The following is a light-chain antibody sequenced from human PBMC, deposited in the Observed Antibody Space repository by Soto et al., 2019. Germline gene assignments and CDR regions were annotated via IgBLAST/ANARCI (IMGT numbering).Light chain of an antibody. CDR2: EVS. CDR3: SSYTASSTVV. CDR1: SSDVGDYNY. Sequence: QSALTQPASVSGSPGQSITISCTGTSSDVGDYNYVSWYQQHPGKAPQLMIYEVSNRPSGVSNRFSGSKSDNTAYLTISGLQPEDEADYYCSSYTASSTVVFGGGTKLTVL. V-gene: IGLV2-14*01. J-gene: IGLJ2*01.